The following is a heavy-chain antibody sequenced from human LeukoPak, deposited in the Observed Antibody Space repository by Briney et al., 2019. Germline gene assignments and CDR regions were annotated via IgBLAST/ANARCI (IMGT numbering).Heavy chain of an antibody. CDR2: ISSSSSYI. Sequence: GGSLRLSRAASGLTFSSYSMNWVRQAAGKGLEWVSSISSSSSYIYYADSVKGRFNNSRDNAKNSLYLQKNRLGAEDTAVYYCGRGAEAGRSKSYDLEYWGQGTLVTVSS. CDR1: GLTFSSYS. D-gene: IGHD6-13*01. V-gene: IGHV3-21*01. J-gene: IGHJ4*02. CDR3: GRGAEAGRSKSYDLEY.